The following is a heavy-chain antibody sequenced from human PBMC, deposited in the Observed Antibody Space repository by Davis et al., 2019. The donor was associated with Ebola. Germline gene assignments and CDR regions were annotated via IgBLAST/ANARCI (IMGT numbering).Heavy chain of an antibody. CDR3: ASQPAAIRRAFDI. CDR2: LTWNSGTI. V-gene: IGHV3-9*01. J-gene: IGHJ3*02. Sequence: SLKTSCAASGFTFDDYAMHWVRQAPGKGLQWVSGLTWNSGTIGYADSVKGRFTISRDNAKNSLYLQMNSLRAEDTAVYYCASQPAAIRRAFDIWGQGTMVTVSS. CDR1: GFTFDDYA. D-gene: IGHD2-2*02.